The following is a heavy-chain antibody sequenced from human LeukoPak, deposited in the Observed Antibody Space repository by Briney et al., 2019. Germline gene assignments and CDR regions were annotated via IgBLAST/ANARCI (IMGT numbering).Heavy chain of an antibody. V-gene: IGHV4-34*01. CDR3: ARESYDFWSGYYNWFDP. D-gene: IGHD3-3*01. CDR2: INHSGST. CDR1: GGSFSGYY. Sequence: PSETLSLTCAVYGGSFSGYYWSWIRQPPGKGLEWIGEINHSGSTNYNPSLKSRVTISVDTSKNQFSLKLSSVTAADTAVYYCARESYDFWSGYYNWFDPWGQGPLVTVSS. J-gene: IGHJ5*02.